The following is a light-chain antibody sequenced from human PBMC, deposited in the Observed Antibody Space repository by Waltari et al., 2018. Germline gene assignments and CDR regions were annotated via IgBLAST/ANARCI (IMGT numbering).Light chain of an antibody. CDR3: HSRDASGVGGS. CDR1: SPRSYY. CDR2: DKN. Sequence: SSELTQDPAVFVAMGRTVRITCKGDSPRSYYAGWYQQRPGQAPRLVMYDKNNRPSGVPDRFSGSTSHNTASLTITGAQAEDEASYYCHSRDASGVGGSFGGGTKLTVL. V-gene: IGLV3-19*01. J-gene: IGLJ2*01.